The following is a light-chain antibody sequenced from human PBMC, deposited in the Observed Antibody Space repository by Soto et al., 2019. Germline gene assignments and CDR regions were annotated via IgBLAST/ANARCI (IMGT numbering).Light chain of an antibody. J-gene: IGKJ2*01. Sequence: EIVLTQSPGTLSLSPGERATLPCRASQSVSSSYLAWYQQKPGQAPRLLIYGASSRATGIPDRFSGSGSGTDFTLTISRLEPEDFAVYYCQQYGNSPYTFGPGTKLEIK. V-gene: IGKV3-20*01. CDR2: GAS. CDR3: QQYGNSPYT. CDR1: QSVSSSY.